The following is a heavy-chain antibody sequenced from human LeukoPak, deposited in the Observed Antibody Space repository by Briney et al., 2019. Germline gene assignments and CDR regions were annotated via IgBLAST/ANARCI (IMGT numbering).Heavy chain of an antibody. J-gene: IGHJ3*02. Sequence: GGSLRLSCAASGFTFSSYWMSWVRQAPGKGLEWVANIKQDGNEKYYVDSVKGRFTISRDNAKNSLYLQMNSLRAEDTAVYYCAKDRWSGYDAFDIWGQGTMVTVSS. D-gene: IGHD5-12*01. CDR2: IKQDGNEK. V-gene: IGHV3-7*03. CDR3: AKDRWSGYDAFDI. CDR1: GFTFSSYW.